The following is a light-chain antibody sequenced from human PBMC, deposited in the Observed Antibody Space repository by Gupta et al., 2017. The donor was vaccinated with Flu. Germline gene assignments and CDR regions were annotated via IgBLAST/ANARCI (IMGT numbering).Light chain of an antibody. V-gene: IGLV2-11*01. CDR3: CSYAGTYTFYV. Sequence: QSALTQPRSVSGSPGQPVTIPCTGTSSDVGGYNYVSWYQQHPGKAPKLMIYDVTKRPSGVPDRFSGYKSGNTASLTISGLQADDEADYYCCSYAGTYTFYVFGTGTKVTVL. CDR2: DVT. CDR1: SSDVGGYNY. J-gene: IGLJ1*01.